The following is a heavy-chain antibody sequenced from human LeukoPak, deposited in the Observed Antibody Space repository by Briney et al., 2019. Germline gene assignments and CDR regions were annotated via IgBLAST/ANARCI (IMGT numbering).Heavy chain of an antibody. CDR3: ARDLAVAGLDY. CDR1: GFTFSSYG. V-gene: IGHV3-33*01. J-gene: IGHJ4*02. Sequence: GGSLRLSCAASGFTFSSYGMHWVRQAPGKGLEWVAVIWYDGSNKYYADSVKGRFTISRDNSKNTLYLQMNSLRAEDTAVYYCARDLAVAGLDYWGQGTLVTVSS. D-gene: IGHD6-19*01. CDR2: IWYDGSNK.